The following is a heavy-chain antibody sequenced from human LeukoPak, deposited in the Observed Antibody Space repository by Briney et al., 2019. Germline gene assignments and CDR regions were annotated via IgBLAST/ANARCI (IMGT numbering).Heavy chain of an antibody. CDR3: AREIAFPYNWFDP. D-gene: IGHD3-3*02. CDR2: ISSSSSYI. J-gene: IGHJ5*02. V-gene: IGHV3-21*01. CDR1: GFTFSSYS. Sequence: KPGGSLRLSCAASGFTFSSYSMNWVRQAPGKGLEWVSSISSSSSYIYYADSVKGRFTISRDNAKKSLYLQMNSLRAEDTAVYYCAREIAFPYNWFDPWGQGTLVTVSS.